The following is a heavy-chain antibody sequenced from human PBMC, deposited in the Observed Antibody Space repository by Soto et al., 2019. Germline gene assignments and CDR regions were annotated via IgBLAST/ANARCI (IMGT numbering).Heavy chain of an antibody. Sequence: PSETLYITCAVSGGSFTSNNWWTWVRQPPGQGLEWIGEIYRTGSTNYNPSLKSRVTISLDKSENQFSLKVTSLTAADTAVYYCASRDPGTSVDYWGQGTLVTVS. V-gene: IGHV4-4*02. CDR3: ASRDPGTSVDY. J-gene: IGHJ4*02. CDR2: IYRTGST. CDR1: GGSFTSNNW. D-gene: IGHD1-7*01.